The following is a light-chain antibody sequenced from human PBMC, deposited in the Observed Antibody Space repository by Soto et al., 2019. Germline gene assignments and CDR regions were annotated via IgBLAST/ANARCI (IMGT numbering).Light chain of an antibody. CDR2: DAS. J-gene: IGKJ4*01. CDR1: QSVVTY. Sequence: EIVLTQSPATLSLSAGERATLSCRASQSVVTYLAWYQHKPGQAPRLLIYDASNRATGIPARFSGSGSGTDFTLSISSLEPEDFAVYYWQQHSTSPLTFGGGTKVEIK. V-gene: IGKV3-11*01. CDR3: QQHSTSPLT.